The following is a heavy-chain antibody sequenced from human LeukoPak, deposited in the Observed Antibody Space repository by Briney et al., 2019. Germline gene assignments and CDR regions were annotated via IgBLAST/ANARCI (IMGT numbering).Heavy chain of an antibody. V-gene: IGHV1-69*13. CDR3: ARDPAPIYSSSLYYFDY. J-gene: IGHJ4*02. CDR2: IIPIFGTA. Sequence: SVKVSCKASGGTFSSYAISWVRQAPGQGLEWMGGIIPIFGTANYAQKFQGRVSIAADESTSTAYMELSSLRSEDTAVYYCARDPAPIYSSSLYYFDYWGQGTLVTVSS. CDR1: GGTFSSYA. D-gene: IGHD6-6*01.